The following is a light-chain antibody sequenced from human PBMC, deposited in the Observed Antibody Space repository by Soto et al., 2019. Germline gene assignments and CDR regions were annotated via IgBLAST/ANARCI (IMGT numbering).Light chain of an antibody. J-gene: IGKJ4*01. Sequence: AIQLTQSPSSLSASVGDRVTINCRASQGISSALAWYQQKTGKAHKLLIYDASSLESGVPSRCSGSGSGTDFTLTISSLQPEDFETYYCQQFHNYLLTCVGGTKGEI. V-gene: IGKV1D-13*01. CDR1: QGISSA. CDR3: QQFHNYLLT. CDR2: DAS.